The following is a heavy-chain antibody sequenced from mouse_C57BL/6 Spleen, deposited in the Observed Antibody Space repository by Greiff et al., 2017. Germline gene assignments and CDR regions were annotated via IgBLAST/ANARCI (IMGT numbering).Heavy chain of an antibody. D-gene: IGHD2-4*01. V-gene: IGHV5-9-1*02. J-gene: IGHJ4*01. CDR2: ISSGGDYI. Sequence: EVKLVESGEGLVKPGGSLKLSCAASGFTFSSYAMSWVRQTPEKRLEWVAYISSGGDYIYYADTVKGRFTISRDNARNTLYLQMSSLKSEDTAMYYCTRVGITTRYYAMDYWGQGTSVTVSS. CDR3: TRVGITTRYYAMDY. CDR1: GFTFSSYA.